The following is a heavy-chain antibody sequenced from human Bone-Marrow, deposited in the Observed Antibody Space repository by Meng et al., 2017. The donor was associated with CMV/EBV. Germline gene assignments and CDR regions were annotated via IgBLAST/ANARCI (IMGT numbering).Heavy chain of an antibody. D-gene: IGHD3-3*01. CDR2: IYLGDSDT. CDR3: ARCCITSVGVVDDAFDN. V-gene: IGHV5-51*01. Sequence: GESLKIYCKGSGYSFTSYWIGWVRQMPGKGLEWMGIIYLGDSDTRYSQSFQGQVTISADKSISTAYLHWISLKASNTAMYYCARCCITSVGVVDDAFDNWGQGTMVTVSS. CDR1: GYSFTSYW. J-gene: IGHJ3*02.